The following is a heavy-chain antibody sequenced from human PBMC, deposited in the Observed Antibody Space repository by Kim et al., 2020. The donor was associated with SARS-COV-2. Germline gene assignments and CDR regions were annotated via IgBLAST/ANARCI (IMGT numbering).Heavy chain of an antibody. CDR1: GYTFTSYD. CDR3: ASARAGRKQWLVNNPQRGWYYGMDV. CDR2: MNPNSGNT. D-gene: IGHD6-19*01. V-gene: IGHV1-8*01. Sequence: ASVKVSCKASGYTFTSYDINWVRQATGQGLEWMGWMNPNSGNTGYAQKFQGRVTMTRNTSISTAYMELSSLRSEDTAVYYCASARAGRKQWLVNNPQRGWYYGMDVWGQGTTVTVSS. J-gene: IGHJ6*02.